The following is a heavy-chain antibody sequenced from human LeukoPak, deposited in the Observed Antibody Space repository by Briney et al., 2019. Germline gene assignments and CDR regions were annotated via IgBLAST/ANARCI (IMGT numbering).Heavy chain of an antibody. J-gene: IGHJ4*02. Sequence: GGSLRLSCAASGFTFSSYAMSWVRQAPGKGLEWVSAISGSGGSTYYADSVKGRFTISRDNSKNTLYLQMNSLRAEDTAVYYCANTYYYDSSGYPKIYHFDYWGQGTLVTVSS. CDR1: GFTFSSYA. D-gene: IGHD3-22*01. CDR2: ISGSGGST. V-gene: IGHV3-23*01. CDR3: ANTYYYDSSGYPKIYHFDY.